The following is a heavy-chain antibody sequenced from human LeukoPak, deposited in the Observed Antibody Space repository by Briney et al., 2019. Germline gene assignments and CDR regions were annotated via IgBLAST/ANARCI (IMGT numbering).Heavy chain of an antibody. D-gene: IGHD6-13*01. J-gene: IGHJ6*03. CDR2: IYHSGST. Sequence: PSETLSLTCTVSGYSISSGYYWGWIRPPPGKGLEWIGSIYHSGSTYYNPSLKSRVTISVDTSENQFSLNLRSLTAADTAVYYCARLPYSSTYYYYYMDVWGKGTTVTVSS. V-gene: IGHV4-38-2*02. CDR1: GYSISSGYY. CDR3: ARLPYSSTYYYYYMDV.